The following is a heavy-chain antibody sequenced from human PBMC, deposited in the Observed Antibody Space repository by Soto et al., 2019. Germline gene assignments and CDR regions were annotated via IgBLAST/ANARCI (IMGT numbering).Heavy chain of an antibody. J-gene: IGHJ6*02. CDR3: AKPSDYYYYYGMDV. CDR2: ISGSGGST. CDR1: GFTFSSYA. V-gene: IGHV3-23*01. Sequence: PGGSLRLSCAASGFTFSSYAMSWVRQAPGKGLEWVSAISGSGGSTYYADSVKGRFTISRDNSKNTLYLQMNSLRAEHTAVYYCAKPSDYYYYYGMDVWGQGTTVTVSS.